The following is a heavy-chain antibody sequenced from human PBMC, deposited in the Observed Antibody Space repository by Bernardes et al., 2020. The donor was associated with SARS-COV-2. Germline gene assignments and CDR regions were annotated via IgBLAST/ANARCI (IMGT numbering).Heavy chain of an antibody. D-gene: IGHD6-19*01. CDR2: ISSSGSTI. CDR1: GFTFSSYE. J-gene: IGHJ4*02. Sequence: GGSLRLSCAASGFTFSSYEMNWVRQAPGKGLEWVSYISSSGSTIYYADSVKGRFTISRDSSENTLYLQMDSLRAEDTAVYYCARKGASGWHFDCWGQGTLVTVSS. V-gene: IGHV3-48*03. CDR3: ARKGASGWHFDC.